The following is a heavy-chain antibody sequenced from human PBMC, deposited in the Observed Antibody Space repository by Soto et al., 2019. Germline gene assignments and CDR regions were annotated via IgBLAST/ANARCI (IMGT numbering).Heavy chain of an antibody. J-gene: IGHJ4*02. CDR2: LIVILGTT. CDR1: GGSFSSYA. CDR3: ASGYYDSSGYSIDY. V-gene: IGHV1-69*01. D-gene: IGHD3-22*01. Sequence: QVQLVQSGAEVRKPGSSVKVSCQSFGGSFSSYAFSWVRQAPGQGLEWMGGLIVILGTTNYAQKSKGRVTFTADESTSTAYMEVSSLESEDTAIYYCASGYYDSSGYSIDYWGQGTQVTVSS.